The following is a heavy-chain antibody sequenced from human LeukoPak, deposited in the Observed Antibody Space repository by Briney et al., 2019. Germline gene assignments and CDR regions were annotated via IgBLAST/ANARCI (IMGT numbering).Heavy chain of an antibody. V-gene: IGHV3-11*06. CDR3: ARDMVVAARGGMDV. Sequence: AGGSLRLSCAASGFTFSDYYMSWIRQAPGKGLEWVSYISSSSSYTNYADSVKGRFTISRDNAKNSLYLQMNSLRAEDTVVYYCARDMVVAARGGMDVWGQGTTVTVSS. CDR2: ISSSSSYT. J-gene: IGHJ6*02. CDR1: GFTFSDYY. D-gene: IGHD2-15*01.